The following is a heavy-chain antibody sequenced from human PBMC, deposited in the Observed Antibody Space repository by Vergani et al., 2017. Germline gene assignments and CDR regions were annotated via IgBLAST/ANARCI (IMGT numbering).Heavy chain of an antibody. CDR2: ISWNSGSI. CDR3: AKDVTSGTLGTSWFDP. CDR1: GFTFDDYA. D-gene: IGHD2-2*01. V-gene: IGHV3-9*01. Sequence: EVQLVEPVGGLVQPARSLRLSCAASGFTFDDYALHRVRQAPGKGLEWVSCISWNSGSIGYADSVKGRFTISRNNAKNSLYLQMNSLRSEDTALYYCAKDVTSGTLGTSWFDPWGQGTLVTVSS. J-gene: IGHJ5*02.